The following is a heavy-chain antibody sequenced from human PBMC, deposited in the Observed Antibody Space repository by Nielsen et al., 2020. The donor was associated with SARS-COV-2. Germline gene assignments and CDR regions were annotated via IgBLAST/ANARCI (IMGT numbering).Heavy chain of an antibody. Sequence: GGSLRLSCAASGFTFRNYGMHWVRQAPGKGLEWVAVIWYDGSNKYYADSVKGRFTISRDNSKNTLYLQMNSLRAEDTAVYYCARDWRFGESSAAYWGQGTLVTVSS. CDR3: ARDWRFGESSAAY. J-gene: IGHJ4*02. CDR1: GFTFRNYG. CDR2: IWYDGSNK. D-gene: IGHD3-10*01. V-gene: IGHV3-33*01.